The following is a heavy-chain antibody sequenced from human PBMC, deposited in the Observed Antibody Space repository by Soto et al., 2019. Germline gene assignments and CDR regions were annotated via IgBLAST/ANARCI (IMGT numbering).Heavy chain of an antibody. CDR2: IYWDDDK. J-gene: IGHJ5*02. D-gene: IGHD3-22*01. CDR3: AHVPRATAPIVVVLGWFDP. CDR1: GFSLSTSGVG. Sequence: ESGPTLVNPTQTLTLTCTFSGFSLSTSGVGVGWIRQPPGKALEWLALIYWDDDKRYSPSLKSRLTITKDTSKNQVVLTMTNMDPVDTATYYCAHVPRATAPIVVVLGWFDPWGQGTLVTVSS. V-gene: IGHV2-5*02.